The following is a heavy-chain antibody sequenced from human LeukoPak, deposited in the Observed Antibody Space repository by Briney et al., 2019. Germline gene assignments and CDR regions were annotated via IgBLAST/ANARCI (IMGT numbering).Heavy chain of an antibody. Sequence: PGGSLRLSCAASGFTFSNYAMSWVRQAPGQGLEWVSDISASGGSTYYADSVKGRFAISRDNSKNTLYLQMNSLRGEDTAVYYCAKRRRGDEGVSAAIGGFWLDPWGQGTLVTVSS. J-gene: IGHJ5*02. CDR1: GFTFSNYA. V-gene: IGHV3-23*01. CDR2: ISASGGST. CDR3: AKRRRGDEGVSAAIGGFWLDP. D-gene: IGHD2-2*01.